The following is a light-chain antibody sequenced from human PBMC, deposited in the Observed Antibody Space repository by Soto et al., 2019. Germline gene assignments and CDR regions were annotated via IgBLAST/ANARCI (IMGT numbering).Light chain of an antibody. CDR2: DAY. V-gene: IGKV1-33*01. J-gene: IGKJ3*01. CDR3: QKSDHLPL. Sequence: KSQSPPSLSASVGDRVTITCQASHDIGNSLNWYQDKPGQAPKLVIYDAYNLETGVPSTFSGGGYGTHFTFTISSLRPEDIGTYYCQKSDHLPLFGPGTKVDIK. CDR1: HDIGNS.